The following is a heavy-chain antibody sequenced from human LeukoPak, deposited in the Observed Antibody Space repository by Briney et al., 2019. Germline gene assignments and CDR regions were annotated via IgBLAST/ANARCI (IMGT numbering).Heavy chain of an antibody. Sequence: PGASLKISSKGSGSISTSYWIGWVRQLPRKGLERMGIIYPGGSDTRYSPSLQGQVTISADKSISTAYLQWSSLKASDTAMYYCARLFYGDYVEFDYWGQGTLVTVSS. V-gene: IGHV5-51*01. CDR1: GSISTSYW. D-gene: IGHD4-17*01. CDR2: IYPGGSDT. J-gene: IGHJ4*02. CDR3: ARLFYGDYVEFDY.